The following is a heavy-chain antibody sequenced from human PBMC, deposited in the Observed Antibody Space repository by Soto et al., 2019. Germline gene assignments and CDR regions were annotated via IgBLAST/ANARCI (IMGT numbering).Heavy chain of an antibody. D-gene: IGHD1-26*01. Sequence: EVQLVESGGGLVKPGGSLRLSCAASGFTFSNAWMNWVRQAPGKGLEWVGRIKSKTDGGTTDYAAPVKGRFTISRDDSKNTLYLQMNSLKTEDTAVYYCPTDLGAVDAFDIWGQGTMVTVSS. J-gene: IGHJ3*02. CDR1: GFTFSNAW. CDR3: PTDLGAVDAFDI. CDR2: IKSKTDGGTT. V-gene: IGHV3-15*07.